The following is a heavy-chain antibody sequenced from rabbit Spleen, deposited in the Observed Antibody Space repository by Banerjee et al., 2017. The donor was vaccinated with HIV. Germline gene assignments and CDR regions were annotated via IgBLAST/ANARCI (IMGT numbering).Heavy chain of an antibody. CDR3: GKSDSAAHNFVL. J-gene: IGHJ4*01. CDR2: IYAGNSDST. Sequence: QSLEESGGGLVQPEGSLTLTCTASGFSFSSSYYMCWVRQAPGKGLEWIACIYAGNSDSTYYASWAKGRFTISKTSSTTVTLQMTSLTAADTATYFCGKSDSAAHNFVLWGPGTLVTVS. CDR1: GFSFSSSYY. V-gene: IGHV1S40*01.